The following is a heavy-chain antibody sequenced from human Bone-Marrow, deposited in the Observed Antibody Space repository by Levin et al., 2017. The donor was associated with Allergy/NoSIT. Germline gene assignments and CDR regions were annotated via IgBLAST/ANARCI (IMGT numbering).Heavy chain of an antibody. Sequence: LSLTCAASGFSFDDYAMNWVRQAPGKGLEWVAGISWNSESIGYAASVRGRFNISRDNAKRSLYLQMSSLRPEDTALYYCAKGSGVVNYYFYAMDVWGQGTTVTVSS. CDR1: GFSFDDYA. D-gene: IGHD3-3*01. J-gene: IGHJ6*02. CDR2: ISWNSESI. V-gene: IGHV3-9*01. CDR3: AKGSGVVNYYFYAMDV.